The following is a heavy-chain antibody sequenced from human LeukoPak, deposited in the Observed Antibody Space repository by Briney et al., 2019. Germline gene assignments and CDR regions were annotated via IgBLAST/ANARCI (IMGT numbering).Heavy chain of an antibody. CDR1: GFTFSSYW. Sequence: GGSLRLSCAASGFTFSSYWMSWVRQAPGKGLEWVANIKQDGSEIYYVDSVKGRFTISRDNAKNSLYLQMNSLRAEDTAVYYCARGYYDILTGYYKAHYFDYWGQGTLVTVSS. CDR3: ARGYYDILTGYYKAHYFDY. V-gene: IGHV3-7*03. CDR2: IKQDGSEI. D-gene: IGHD3-9*01. J-gene: IGHJ4*02.